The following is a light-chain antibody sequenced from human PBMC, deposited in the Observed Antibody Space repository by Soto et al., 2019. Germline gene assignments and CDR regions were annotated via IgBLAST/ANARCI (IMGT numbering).Light chain of an antibody. J-gene: IGKJ3*01. CDR2: GAS. V-gene: IGKV1-39*01. CDR1: QSISSD. CDR3: QQSFSTRFT. Sequence: EIQMTQSPSSLSASVGDRVTITCRASQSISSDLNWYQQKPGKAPELLIYGASTLQSGVPSRFSGSGSGRDFTLTISSLQPEDFATYHCQQSFSTRFTFGPGTKVVS.